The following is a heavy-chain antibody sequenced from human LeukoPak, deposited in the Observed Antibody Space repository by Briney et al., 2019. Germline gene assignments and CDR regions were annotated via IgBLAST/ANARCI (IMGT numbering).Heavy chain of an antibody. CDR3: ARGNSSRYFDY. J-gene: IGHJ4*02. D-gene: IGHD1-1*01. CDR2: IYHSGST. V-gene: IGHV4-30-2*01. CDR1: GGSISSGGYS. Sequence: SETLSLTFAVSGGSISSGGYSWSWIRQPPGKGLEWIGYIYHSGSTYYNPSLKSRVTISVDRSKNQFSLKLSSVTAADTAVYYCARGNSSRYFDYWGQGTLVTVSS.